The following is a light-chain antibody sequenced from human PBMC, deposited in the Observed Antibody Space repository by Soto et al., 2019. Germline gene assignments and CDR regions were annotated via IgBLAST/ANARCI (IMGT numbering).Light chain of an antibody. CDR2: AAS. Sequence: DIQMTQSPSSLAASVGERVIITCRASQGVGNEVGWYQQKPGKAPKRLIYAASTLQSGTPSRFSGSGSGTEFTLTISSLQPEDFATYFCSQHNAYPRTFGQGTRVEMK. CDR3: SQHNAYPRT. CDR1: QGVGNE. J-gene: IGKJ1*01. V-gene: IGKV1-17*01.